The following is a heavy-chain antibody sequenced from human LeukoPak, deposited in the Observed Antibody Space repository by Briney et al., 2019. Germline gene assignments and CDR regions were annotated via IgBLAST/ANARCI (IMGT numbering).Heavy chain of an antibody. V-gene: IGHV3-66*02. CDR2: IYSGGST. CDR1: GFTVSSNY. D-gene: IGHD3-10*01. Sequence: GGSLRLSCAASGFTVSSNYMSWVRQAPGKGLEWVSVIYSGGSTYYADSVKGRFTISRDNSKNTLYLQMNSLRAEDTAVYYCARGSGVLLWFGGKTDYWGQGTLVTVSS. CDR3: ARGSGVLLWFGGKTDY. J-gene: IGHJ4*02.